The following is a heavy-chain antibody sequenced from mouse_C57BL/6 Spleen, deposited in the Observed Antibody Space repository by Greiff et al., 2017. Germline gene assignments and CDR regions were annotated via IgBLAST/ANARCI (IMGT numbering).Heavy chain of an antibody. V-gene: IGHV14-4*01. CDR3: TTRNWDWYFDV. CDR2: IDPENGDT. CDR1: GFNIKDDY. Sequence: EVQVVESGAELVRPGASVKLSCTASGFNIKDDYMHWVKQRPGQGLEWIGWIDPENGDTEYASKFQGKATITADTSSNTAYLQLSSLTSEDTAVYYCTTRNWDWYFDVWGTGTTVTVSS. D-gene: IGHD4-1*01. J-gene: IGHJ1*03.